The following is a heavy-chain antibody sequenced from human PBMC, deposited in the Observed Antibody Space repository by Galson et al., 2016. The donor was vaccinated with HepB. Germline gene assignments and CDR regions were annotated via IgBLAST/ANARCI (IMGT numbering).Heavy chain of an antibody. Sequence: LSLTCTVSGGSISTGIYYWSWIRQPAGKGLEWIGRIYTTGSTAYNPSLQRRVTMSLDTSNNQFSLRLSSVTAADTAVYYCARGVTYDPLTLYYWIFDYWGQGTLVTVSS. CDR3: ARGVTYDPLTLYYWIFDY. V-gene: IGHV4-61*02. CDR1: GGSISTGIYY. CDR2: IYTTGST. J-gene: IGHJ4*02. D-gene: IGHD3-9*01.